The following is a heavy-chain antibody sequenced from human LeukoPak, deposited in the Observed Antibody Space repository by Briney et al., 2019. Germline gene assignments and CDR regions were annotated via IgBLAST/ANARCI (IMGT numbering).Heavy chain of an antibody. CDR1: GFTFSSYA. J-gene: IGHJ4*02. D-gene: IGHD3-16*01. CDR2: ISGSGGST. Sequence: GGTLRLSCAASGFTFSSYAMSWVRQAPGKGLEWVSTISGSGGSTYFADSVKGRFTIARDNSKNTLYLQMNSLRAEDTAVYYCAKVNLGVKIFDYWGQGTLVTVSS. V-gene: IGHV3-23*01. CDR3: AKVNLGVKIFDY.